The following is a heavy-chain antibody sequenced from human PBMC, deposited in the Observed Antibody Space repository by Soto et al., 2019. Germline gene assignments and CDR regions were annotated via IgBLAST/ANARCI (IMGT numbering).Heavy chain of an antibody. D-gene: IGHD5-12*01. CDR2: INSDGSST. J-gene: IGHJ6*02. CDR1: GFTCSSYL. CDR3: AREGDIVATILYYYYYGMDV. Sequence: GGALRLSCAASGFTCSSYLMHWVRQSPGKGLVWVSRINSDGSSTSYADSVKGRFTISRDNAKNTLYLQMNSLRAEDTAVYYCAREGDIVATILYYYYYGMDVWGQGTTVTVSS. V-gene: IGHV3-74*01.